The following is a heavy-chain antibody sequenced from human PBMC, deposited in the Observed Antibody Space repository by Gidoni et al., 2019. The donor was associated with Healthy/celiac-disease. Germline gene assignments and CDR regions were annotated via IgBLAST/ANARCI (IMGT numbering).Heavy chain of an antibody. CDR3: AKFLLGSSWQRDPYFDY. Sequence: EVQLLESGGGLVQPGGSLRLSCAASGFTFSSYAMSWVRQAPGKGLEWVSSISGSCGSTYYADSVKGRFTISRDNSKNTLYLQMNSLRAEDTAVYYCAKFLLGSSWQRDPYFDYWGQGTLVTVSS. J-gene: IGHJ4*02. V-gene: IGHV3-23*01. CDR2: ISGSCGST. CDR1: GFTFSSYA. D-gene: IGHD6-13*01.